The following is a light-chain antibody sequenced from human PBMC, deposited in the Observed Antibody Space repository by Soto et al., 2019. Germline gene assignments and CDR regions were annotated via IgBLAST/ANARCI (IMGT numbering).Light chain of an antibody. J-gene: IGLJ2*01. Sequence: QAVVTQPPSVSGAPGQRVSISCAGGSSNIGAGYDVHWYQQLPRTAPKLLIYGDTNRPSGVPDRFSGSKSGTSASLVITGLQAEDEADYYCQSYDSSLSGHVVFGGGTQLTVL. CDR2: GDT. V-gene: IGLV1-40*01. CDR3: QSYDSSLSGHVV. CDR1: SSNIGAGYD.